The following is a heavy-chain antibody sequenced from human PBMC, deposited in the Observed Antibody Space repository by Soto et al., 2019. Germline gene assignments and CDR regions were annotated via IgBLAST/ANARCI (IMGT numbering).Heavy chain of an antibody. Sequence: SVKVSCKASGGTFSSYAISWVRQAPGQGLEWMGGFIPIFGTANYAQKFQGRVTITADKSTSTAYMELSSLRSEDTAVYYCARVSEGQVQLERRDYDFWSGYYHYYYYGMDVWGQGTTVTVSS. CDR2: FIPIFGTA. CDR3: ARVSEGQVQLERRDYDFWSGYYHYYYYGMDV. D-gene: IGHD3-3*01. CDR1: GGTFSSYA. J-gene: IGHJ6*02. V-gene: IGHV1-69*06.